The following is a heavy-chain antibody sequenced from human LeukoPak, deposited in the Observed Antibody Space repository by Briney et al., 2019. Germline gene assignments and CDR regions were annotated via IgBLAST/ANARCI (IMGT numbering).Heavy chain of an antibody. CDR1: GYTFTDYY. CDR3: ATGALGYYYDSSGYYY. CDR2: INPNSGGT. J-gene: IGHJ4*02. V-gene: IGHV1-2*06. Sequence: ASVKVSCKASGYTFTDYYIHWVRQAPGQGLEWMGRINPNSGGTKYAQKFQGRVTMTEDTSTDTAYMELSSLRSEDTAVYYCATGALGYYYDSSGYYYWGQGTLVTVSS. D-gene: IGHD3-22*01.